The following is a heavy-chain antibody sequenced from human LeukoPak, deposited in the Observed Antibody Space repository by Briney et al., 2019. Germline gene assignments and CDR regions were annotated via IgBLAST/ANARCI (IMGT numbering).Heavy chain of an antibody. Sequence: GGSLRLSCAASGFTFSSYEMNWVRQAPGKGLEWVAVISYDGSNKYYADSVKGRFTISRDNSKNTLYLQMNSLRAEDTAVYYCAKGGGATVTCFDYWGQGTLVTVSS. CDR1: GFTFSSYE. V-gene: IGHV3-30*18. CDR3: AKGGGATVTCFDY. J-gene: IGHJ4*02. CDR2: ISYDGSNK. D-gene: IGHD4-17*01.